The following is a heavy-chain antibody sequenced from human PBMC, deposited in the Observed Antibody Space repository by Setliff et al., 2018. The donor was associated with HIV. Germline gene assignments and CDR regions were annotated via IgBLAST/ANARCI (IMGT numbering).Heavy chain of an antibody. J-gene: IGHJ4*02. CDR3: AGSRGYFVQAD. CDR2: IHKDGSQK. D-gene: IGHD1-1*01. V-gene: IGHV3-7*01. Sequence: PGGSLRLSCAASGFTSGFTFTNYWMSWVRQAPGKGLEWVANIHKDGSQKYYVDSVKGRFTISRDNINNFLYLEMNSLRVEDTAVYYCAGSRGYFVQADWGQGTLVTVSS. CDR1: GFTSGFTFTNYW.